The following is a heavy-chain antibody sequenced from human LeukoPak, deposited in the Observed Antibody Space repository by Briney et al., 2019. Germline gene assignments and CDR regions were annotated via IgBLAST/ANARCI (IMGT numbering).Heavy chain of an antibody. CDR2: IYYSGST. D-gene: IGHD1-26*01. Sequence: SETLSLTCTVSGGSISSSSYYWGWIRQPPGKGLEWIGSIYYSGSTYYNPSLKSRVTISVDTSKNQFSLKLSSVTAADTAVYYCARHGFSFSGSYYVSNRFAFDIWGQGTMVTVSS. V-gene: IGHV4-39*01. CDR3: ARHGFSFSGSYYVSNRFAFDI. J-gene: IGHJ3*02. CDR1: GGSISSSSYY.